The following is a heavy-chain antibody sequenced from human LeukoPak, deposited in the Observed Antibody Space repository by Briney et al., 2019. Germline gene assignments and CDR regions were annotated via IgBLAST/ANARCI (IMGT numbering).Heavy chain of an antibody. D-gene: IGHD3-10*01. Sequence: GASVKVSCKVSGYTLTELSVHWARQAPGRWLELMGGCDPEDGETIYAQTFQGRVTITADESTSTAYMELSSLRSEDTAVYYCARDQYGSGSYYNLGFDPWGQGTLVTVSS. V-gene: IGHV1-24*01. CDR2: CDPEDGET. CDR3: ARDQYGSGSYYNLGFDP. CDR1: GYTLTELS. J-gene: IGHJ5*02.